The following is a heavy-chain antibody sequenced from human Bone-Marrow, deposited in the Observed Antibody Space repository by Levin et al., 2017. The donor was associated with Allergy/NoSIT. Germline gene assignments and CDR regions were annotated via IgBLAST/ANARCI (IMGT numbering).Heavy chain of an antibody. CDR1: GGSVSSGDYY. CDR3: ARMDVGWNWLDP. D-gene: IGHD6-19*01. J-gene: IGHJ5*02. CDR2: IFHSGST. Sequence: PSQTLSLTCTVSGGSVSSGDYYWSWIRQPPGKGLEWIGYIFHSGSTYYNPSLKSRVTMSVDTSKNQFSVKLSSVTAADTAIYYCARMDVGWNWLDPWGQGTLVTVSS. V-gene: IGHV4-30-4*01.